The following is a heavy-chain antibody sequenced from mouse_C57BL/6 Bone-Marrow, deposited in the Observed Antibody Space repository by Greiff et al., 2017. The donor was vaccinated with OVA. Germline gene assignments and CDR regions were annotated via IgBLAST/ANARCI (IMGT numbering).Heavy chain of an antibody. CDR1: GFSLTSYG. D-gene: IGHD1-1*01. CDR2: IWRGGST. Sequence: VQLVESGPGLVQPSQSLSITCTVSGFSLTSYGVHWVRQSPGKGLEWLGVIWRGGSTDYNAAFMSRLSITKDNSKSQVFFKMNSLQADDTAIYYCANHHYYGTYAMDYWGQGTSVTVSS. CDR3: ANHHYYGTYAMDY. J-gene: IGHJ4*01. V-gene: IGHV2-5*01.